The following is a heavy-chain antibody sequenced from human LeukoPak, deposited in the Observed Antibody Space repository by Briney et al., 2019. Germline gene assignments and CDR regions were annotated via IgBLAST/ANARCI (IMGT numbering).Heavy chain of an antibody. Sequence: GGSLRLSCAASGFIVSSNYMSWVRQAPGKGLEWVSIIYSGGSTYYADSVKGRFTISSDNSKNTLYLQMNSLRAEDTAVYYCARHLSGDDIWGQGTMVTVSS. CDR1: GFIVSSNY. V-gene: IGHV3-53*01. J-gene: IGHJ3*02. CDR3: ARHLSGDDI. D-gene: IGHD4-17*01. CDR2: IYSGGST.